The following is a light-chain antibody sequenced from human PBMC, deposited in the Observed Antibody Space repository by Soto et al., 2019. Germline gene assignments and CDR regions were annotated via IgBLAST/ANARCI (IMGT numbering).Light chain of an antibody. V-gene: IGKV1-5*03. J-gene: IGKJ1*01. CDR1: QSVNIW. CDR2: EAS. Sequence: DIQMTQFPSALSASVGDRVTITCRASQSVNIWLAWYQQKPGKAPKLLISEASTVETGVPARFSGSVSGTQFTLTISILQPDDLSTYYCQQYNKFWTFGQGTKVQIK. CDR3: QQYNKFWT.